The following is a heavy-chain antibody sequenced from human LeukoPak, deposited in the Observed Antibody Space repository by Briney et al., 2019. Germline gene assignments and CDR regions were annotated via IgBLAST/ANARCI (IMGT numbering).Heavy chain of an antibody. CDR2: INDSGRI. J-gene: IGHJ6*03. CDR1: GGSFSYYY. CDR3: ARRWNYGRNYYIDV. V-gene: IGHV4-34*01. D-gene: IGHD1-7*01. Sequence: SETLSLTCAVYGGSFSYYYWGWIRQPPGKGLEWIGEINDSGRINYNPSLLSRVTVSVDPSKTQFSLSLTSVTATDTAVYYCARRWNYGRNYYIDVWGKGATVSVSS.